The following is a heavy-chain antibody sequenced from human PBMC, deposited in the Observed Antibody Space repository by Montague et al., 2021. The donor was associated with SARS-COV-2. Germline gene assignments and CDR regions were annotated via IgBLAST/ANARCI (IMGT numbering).Heavy chain of an antibody. CDR1: GGSLSGYY. V-gene: IGHV4-34*01. J-gene: IGHJ4*02. Sequence: SETLSLTCTVYGGSLSGYYWSWIRQPPGKGLEWIGEINHSRSTNYNPSLESRVIISVDTFKNQFSLNLSSVIAADTAVYYCARGPPFDSSGYYWKDWGQGTLVTVSS. D-gene: IGHD3-22*01. CDR3: ARGPPFDSSGYYWKD. CDR2: INHSRST.